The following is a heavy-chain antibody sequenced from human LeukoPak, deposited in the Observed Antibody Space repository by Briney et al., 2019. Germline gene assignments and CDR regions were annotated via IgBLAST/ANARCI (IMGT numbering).Heavy chain of an antibody. CDR2: LSYSGST. CDR3: ARARGSSSSVDQ. CDR1: GDSISNNYY. J-gene: IGHJ4*02. D-gene: IGHD6-6*01. Sequence: SETLSLTCTVSGDSISNNYYWSWIRQPPGKGLEWIAYLSYSGSTKYNPSLKSRVTIFVDTSNNQFSLRLTSVTAADTAVYYCARARGSSSSVDQWGQGTLVTVSS. V-gene: IGHV4-59*08.